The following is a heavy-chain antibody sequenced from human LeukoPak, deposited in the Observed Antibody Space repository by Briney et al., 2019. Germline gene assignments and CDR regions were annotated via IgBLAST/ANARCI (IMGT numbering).Heavy chain of an antibody. CDR3: ARDKYNLEYCSGGSCYSGNYYGMDV. CDR1: GFTFSSYS. D-gene: IGHD2-15*01. CDR2: ISSSSSYI. J-gene: IGHJ6*02. Sequence: KSGGSLRLSCAASGFTFSSYSMNWVRQAPGKGLEWVSSISSSSSYIYYADSVKGRFTISRDNAKNSLYLQMNSLRAEDTAVYYCARDKYNLEYCSGGSCYSGNYYGMDVWGQGTTVTVSS. V-gene: IGHV3-21*01.